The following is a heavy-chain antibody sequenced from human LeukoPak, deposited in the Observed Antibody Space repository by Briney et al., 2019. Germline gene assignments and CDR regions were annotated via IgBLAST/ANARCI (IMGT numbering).Heavy chain of an antibody. CDR1: SYTFTNYD. CDR3: ARARSRGDTSAYTRDFDY. J-gene: IGHJ4*02. Sequence: ASVKVSCKTFSYTFTNYDISWVRQAPGQGLEWMGWISTYNGNTNFTQKVQGRVTMTTDTSTSAAYMELRSLRSDDTAVYYCARARSRGDTSAYTRDFDYWGQGTLVTVSS. D-gene: IGHD3-22*01. CDR2: ISTYNGNT. V-gene: IGHV1-18*01.